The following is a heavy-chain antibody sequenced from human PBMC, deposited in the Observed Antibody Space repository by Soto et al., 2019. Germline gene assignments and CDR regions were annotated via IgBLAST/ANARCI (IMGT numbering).Heavy chain of an antibody. J-gene: IGHJ3*02. Sequence: GGSLRLSCAALGLTVRGKKYITWVRQAPGKGLEWVSALYDVDGTYYADSAKGRFTISRDNSNNIIYLQMNSLGPDDTAVYYCASWLEREHAYDIWGLGTMVTVS. D-gene: IGHD1-1*01. CDR3: ASWLEREHAYDI. CDR2: LYDVDGT. CDR1: GLTVRGKKY. V-gene: IGHV3-53*01.